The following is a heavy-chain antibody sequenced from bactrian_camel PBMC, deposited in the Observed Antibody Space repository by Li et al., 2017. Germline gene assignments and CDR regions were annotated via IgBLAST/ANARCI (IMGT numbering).Heavy chain of an antibody. Sequence: HVQLVESGGGSVQAGGSLRLSCAASGASCMGWFRQALGKEREGVAAIDRVGRTKYADSVEGRFTISRDNAKNMLYLQMNGLKSEDTALYYCAAIVGATMYWGQGTQVTVS. CDR2: IDRVGRT. CDR3: AAIVGATMY. D-gene: IGHD4*01. CDR1: GASC. J-gene: IGHJ4*01. V-gene: IGHV3S53*01.